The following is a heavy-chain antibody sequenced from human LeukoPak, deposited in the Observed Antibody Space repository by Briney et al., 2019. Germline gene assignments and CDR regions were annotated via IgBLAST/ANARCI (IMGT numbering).Heavy chain of an antibody. V-gene: IGHV1-18*01. CDR2: ISAYNGNT. D-gene: IGHD3-9*01. CDR3: ARAEDILTGYFHFDY. J-gene: IGHJ4*02. Sequence: ASVKVSCKASGYTFTSYGISWVRQAPGQGLEWMGWISAYNGNTNYAQKLQGRVTMTTDTSTSTAYMELRSLRSDDTAVYYCARAEDILTGYFHFDYWGQGTLVTVSS. CDR1: GYTFTSYG.